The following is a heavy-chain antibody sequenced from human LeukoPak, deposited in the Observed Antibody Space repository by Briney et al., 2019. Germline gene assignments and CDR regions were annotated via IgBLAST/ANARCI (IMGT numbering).Heavy chain of an antibody. CDR3: AKYRHYYASGSFYTYFDY. Sequence: PGGSLRLSCAASGFTFNSYAMSWVRQAPGKGLEWVSLISGSGGSTYNADSVKGRFTISRDNSKNTLYLQMNSLRAEDTAVYYCAKYRHYYASGSFYTYFDYWGQGTLVTVSS. CDR2: ISGSGGST. CDR1: GFTFNSYA. V-gene: IGHV3-23*01. D-gene: IGHD3-10*01. J-gene: IGHJ4*02.